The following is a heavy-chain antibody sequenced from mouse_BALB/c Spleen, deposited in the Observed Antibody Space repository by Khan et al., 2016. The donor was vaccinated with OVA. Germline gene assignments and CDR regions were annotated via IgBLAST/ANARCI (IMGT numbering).Heavy chain of an antibody. CDR3: VRDGAYHMNDGWFAY. CDR1: GYTFTSYT. J-gene: IGHJ3*01. V-gene: IGHV1-4*01. Sequence: QVQLKESGAELARPGASVKMSCKASGYTFTSYTIHWIKLRPGQGLEWIGYINTSNGYNNYNQKFKDKATLTADKYSTTAYMQLSILTSDDSAVYYCVRDGAYHMNDGWFAYWGQGTLVTVSA. D-gene: IGHD2-12*01. CDR2: INTSNGYN.